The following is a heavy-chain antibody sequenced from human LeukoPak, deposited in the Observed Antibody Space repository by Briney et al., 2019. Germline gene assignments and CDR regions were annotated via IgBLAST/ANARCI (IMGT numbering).Heavy chain of an antibody. J-gene: IGHJ4*02. Sequence: PGGSLRLSCTGSAFTFSSSAFHWVRQAPGKGLEWVSAISSSSSYIYYADSVKGRFTISRHNAKRSLYLQMNSLRAEDTAVYYCARDLGGYGDYGTNFDYWGQGTLVTVSS. CDR2: ISSSSSYI. CDR3: ARDLGGYGDYGTNFDY. D-gene: IGHD4-17*01. CDR1: AFTFSSSA. V-gene: IGHV3-21*01.